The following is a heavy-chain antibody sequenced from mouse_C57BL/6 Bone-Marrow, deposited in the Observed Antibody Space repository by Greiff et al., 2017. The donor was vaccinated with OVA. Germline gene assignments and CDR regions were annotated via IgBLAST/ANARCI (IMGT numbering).Heavy chain of an antibody. J-gene: IGHJ1*03. CDR1: GYTFTSYW. Sequence: QVQLQQPGAELVKPGASVKLSCKASGYTFTSYWMQWVKQRPGQGLEWIGEIDPSDSYTNYNQKFKGQATLTVDTSSSTAYMQLSSLTSEDSAGYCCARRTTVVADRYFDVWGTGTTVTVSS. V-gene: IGHV1-50*01. CDR2: IDPSDSYT. D-gene: IGHD1-1*01. CDR3: ARRTTVVADRYFDV.